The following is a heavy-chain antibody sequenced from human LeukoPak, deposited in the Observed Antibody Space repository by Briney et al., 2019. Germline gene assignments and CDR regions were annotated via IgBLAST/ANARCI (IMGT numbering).Heavy chain of an antibody. CDR3: AGSGIAVAGTGPIDY. CDR2: IYYSGST. CDR1: GGSISSYY. J-gene: IGHJ4*02. V-gene: IGHV4-59*01. D-gene: IGHD6-19*01. Sequence: KASETLSLTCTVSGGSISSYYWSWIRQPPGKGLEWIGYIYYSGSTNYNPSLKSRVTISVDTSKNQFSLKLSSVTAADTAVYYCAGSGIAVAGTGPIDYWGQETLVTVSS.